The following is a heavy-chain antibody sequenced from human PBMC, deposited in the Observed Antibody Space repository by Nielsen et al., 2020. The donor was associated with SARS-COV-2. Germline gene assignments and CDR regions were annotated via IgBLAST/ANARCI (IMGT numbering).Heavy chain of an antibody. V-gene: IGHV1-69*05. CDR3: ARDRWEGADAFDI. Sequence: SVKVSCKASGGTFSSYAISWVRQAPGQGLEWMGGIIPIFGTANYAQKFQGRVTMTTDTSTSTAYMGLRSLRSDDTAVYYCARDRWEGADAFDIWGQGTMVTVSS. CDR2: IIPIFGTA. D-gene: IGHD1-26*01. CDR1: GGTFSSYA. J-gene: IGHJ3*02.